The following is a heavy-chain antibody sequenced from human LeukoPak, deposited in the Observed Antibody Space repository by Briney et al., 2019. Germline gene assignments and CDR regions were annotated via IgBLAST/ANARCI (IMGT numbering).Heavy chain of an antibody. D-gene: IGHD1-26*01. V-gene: IGHV3-23*01. CDR2: ISGSGDNT. Sequence: GGSLRLSCAASGFTFSGLAMSWVRRTPGKGLEWVSGISGSGDNTLYADSVKGRFTISRDNSKKTLYLEMNSLRAEDTAIYYCAKMKGHPLPKYYMDVWGQGTTVTVSS. CDR3: AKMKGHPLPKYYMDV. CDR1: GFTFSGLA. J-gene: IGHJ6*01.